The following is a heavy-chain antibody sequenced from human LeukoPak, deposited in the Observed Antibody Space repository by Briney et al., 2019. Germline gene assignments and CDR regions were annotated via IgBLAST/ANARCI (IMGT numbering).Heavy chain of an antibody. J-gene: IGHJ4*02. Sequence: GGSLRLSCAASGFTFRSYAMGWVRQSPGKGLEWVSSISGGGGGTYYAKFVKGRFTISRDNSKNTLCLQMNSLRAEDTAVYYCAKFNEILTGYFDYWGQGALVTVSS. V-gene: IGHV3-23*01. CDR2: ISGGGGGT. D-gene: IGHD3-9*01. CDR3: AKFNEILTGYFDY. CDR1: GFTFRSYA.